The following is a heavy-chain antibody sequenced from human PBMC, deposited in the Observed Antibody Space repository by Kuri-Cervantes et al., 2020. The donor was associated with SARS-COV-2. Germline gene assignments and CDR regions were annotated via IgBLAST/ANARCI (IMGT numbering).Heavy chain of an antibody. D-gene: IGHD6-19*01. CDR1: GFTFSSYW. CDR3: AREQWLELDAFDI. CDR2: IRKDGSEK. J-gene: IGHJ3*02. V-gene: IGHV3-7*01. Sequence: GESLKISCAASGFTFSSYWMGWVRQAPGKGLEWVANIRKDGSEKYYVDSVKGRFTISRDNAKNSLYLQMNSLRAEDTAVYYCAREQWLELDAFDIWGQGTMVTVSS.